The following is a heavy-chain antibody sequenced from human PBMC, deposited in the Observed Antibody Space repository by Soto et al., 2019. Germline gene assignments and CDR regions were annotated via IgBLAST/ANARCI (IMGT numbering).Heavy chain of an antibody. CDR3: AKGRSYYYYYGVDV. CDR2: IIDSGGST. J-gene: IGHJ6*02. Sequence: GGSLRLSCAASGFTFSSYAMSWVRQAPGKGLEWVSAIIDSGGSTYYADSVKGRFTISRDNSKSTLYLQMNSLRAEDTALYYCAKGRSYYYYYGVDVWGQGTTVTVSS. V-gene: IGHV3-23*01. CDR1: GFTFSSYA.